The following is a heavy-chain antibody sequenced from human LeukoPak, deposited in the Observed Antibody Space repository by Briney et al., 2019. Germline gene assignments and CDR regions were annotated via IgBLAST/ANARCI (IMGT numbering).Heavy chain of an antibody. Sequence: GASVKVSCKASGYTFTSYYMHGVRQAPGQGLEWMGIINPSGGSTSYAQKFQGRVTMTRGMSTSTVYMELSSLRSEDTAVYYCARVGEYSSSSGWFDPWGQGTLVTVSS. CDR2: INPSGGST. V-gene: IGHV1-46*01. CDR1: GYTFTSYY. D-gene: IGHD6-6*01. J-gene: IGHJ5*02. CDR3: ARVGEYSSSSGWFDP.